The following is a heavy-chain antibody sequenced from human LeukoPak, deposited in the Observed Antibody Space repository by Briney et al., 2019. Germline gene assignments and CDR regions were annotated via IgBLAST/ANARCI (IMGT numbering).Heavy chain of an antibody. CDR1: GFTLSNYD. J-gene: IGHJ4*02. V-gene: IGHV3-23*01. Sequence: GGSLRLSCAASGFTLSNYDVSWVRQAPGQGLEWVSTISDSGGSKYYADSVKGRVNLPRNNSKSTLALQMNSQRADDTAVYYCATQNFDYWGQGTLVTASS. CDR2: ISDSGGSK. CDR3: ATQNFDY.